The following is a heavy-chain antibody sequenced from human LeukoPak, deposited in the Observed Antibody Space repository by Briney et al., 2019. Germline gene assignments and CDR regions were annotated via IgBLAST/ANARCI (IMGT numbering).Heavy chain of an antibody. V-gene: IGHV4-30-2*01. CDR2: IYHSGST. CDR1: GGSISSGGYY. D-gene: IGHD2-2*01. Sequence: PSETLSLTCTVSGGSISSGGYYWSWIRQPPGKGLEWIGYIYHSGSTYYNPSLKSRVTISVDRSKNQFSLKLSSVTAADTAVYYCAREGYCSSTSCLGYYYYYMDVWGKGTTVTVSS. J-gene: IGHJ6*03. CDR3: AREGYCSSTSCLGYYYYYMDV.